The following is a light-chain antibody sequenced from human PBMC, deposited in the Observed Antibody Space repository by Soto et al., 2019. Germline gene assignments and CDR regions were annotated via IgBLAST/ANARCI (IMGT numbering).Light chain of an antibody. CDR3: QHYGTTPWT. J-gene: IGKJ1*01. CDR1: QSVCNRC. V-gene: IGKV3-20*01. CDR2: GAS. Sequence: ETVLTQSPGTLSLSPGERVTLSCRASQSVCNRCLAWYQQKPGQSPRLLIYGASTRATGIPDTFSGSGSGTDFTLTISRLEPEDFAVYYCQHYGTTPWTFGQGTKVGIK.